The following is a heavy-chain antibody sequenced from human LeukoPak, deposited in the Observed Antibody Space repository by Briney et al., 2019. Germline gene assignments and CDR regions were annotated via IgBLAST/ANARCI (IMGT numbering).Heavy chain of an antibody. Sequence: GGSLRLSCAASGFTFSSYWMSWVRQAPGKGLEWVANIKQDGSEKYYVDSVKGRFTISRDNAKNSLYLQMNSLRAEGAAVYYCARDSSYYDSSGFDLYGMDVWGQGTTVTVSS. CDR1: GFTFSSYW. D-gene: IGHD3-22*01. V-gene: IGHV3-7*03. J-gene: IGHJ6*02. CDR3: ARDSSYYDSSGFDLYGMDV. CDR2: IKQDGSEK.